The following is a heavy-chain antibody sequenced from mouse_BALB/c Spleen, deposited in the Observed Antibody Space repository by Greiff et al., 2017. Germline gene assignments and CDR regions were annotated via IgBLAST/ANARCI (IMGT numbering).Heavy chain of an antibody. J-gene: IGHJ4*01. CDR2: IDPANGNT. D-gene: IGHD2-4*01. Sequence: VQLQQSGAELVKPGASVKLSCTASGFNIKDTYMHWVKQRPEQGLEWIERIDPANGNTKYDPKFQGKATITADTSSNTAYLQLSSLTSEDTAVYYCARYDYGAMDYWGQGTSVTVSS. CDR3: ARYDYGAMDY. CDR1: GFNIKDTY. V-gene: IGHV14-3*02.